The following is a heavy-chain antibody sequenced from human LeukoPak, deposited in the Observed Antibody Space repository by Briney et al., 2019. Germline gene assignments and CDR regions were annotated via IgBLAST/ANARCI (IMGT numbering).Heavy chain of an antibody. CDR2: IYYSGST. CDR1: GGSISSSSYY. D-gene: IGHD6-25*01. J-gene: IGHJ4*02. V-gene: IGHV4-39*01. Sequence: PSETLSLTCTVSGGSISSSSYYWGWIRQPPGKGLEWIGSIYYSGSTYYNPSLKSRVTISVDTSKNQFSLKLSSVTAADTAVYYCARHYAADDATVDYWGQGTLVTVSS. CDR3: ARHYAADDATVDY.